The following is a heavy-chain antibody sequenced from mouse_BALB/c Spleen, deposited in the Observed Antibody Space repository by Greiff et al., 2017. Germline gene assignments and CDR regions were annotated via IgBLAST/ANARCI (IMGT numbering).Heavy chain of an antibody. CDR3: ARDPGTFDY. V-gene: IGHV5-15*02. CDR1: GFTFSDYG. CDR2: ISNLAYSI. Sequence: EVNVVESGGGLVQPGGSRKLSCAASGFTFSDYGMAWVRQAPGKGPEWVAFISNLAYSIYYADTVTGRFTISRENAKNTLYLEMSSLRSEDTAMYYCARDPGTFDYWGQGTTLTVSS. J-gene: IGHJ2*01.